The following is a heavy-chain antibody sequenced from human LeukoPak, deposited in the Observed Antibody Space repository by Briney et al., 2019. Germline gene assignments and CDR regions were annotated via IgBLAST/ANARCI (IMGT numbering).Heavy chain of an antibody. CDR3: ARRIQLWKRDYYYYYMDV. V-gene: IGHV4-59*01. J-gene: IGHJ6*03. D-gene: IGHD5-18*01. CDR2: IYYSGST. Sequence: SETLSLTCTVSGGSISSYYWSWIRQPPGKGLEWIGYIYYSGSTNYNPSLKSRVTISVDTSKNQFSLKLSSVTAADTAVYYCARRIQLWKRDYYYYYMDVWGKGTTVTVSS. CDR1: GGSISSYY.